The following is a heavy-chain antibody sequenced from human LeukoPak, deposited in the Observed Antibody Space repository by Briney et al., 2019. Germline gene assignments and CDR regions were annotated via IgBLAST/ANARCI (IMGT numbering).Heavy chain of an antibody. Sequence: GGXXXXSCAATGFTFSNYWMSWFRQAPGKGLEWVANIKYDGRETQYVDSVKGRFTISRDNAKNSLFLQMNSLRAEDTAVYYCARYLNSGPEDFWGQGTLVTVSS. CDR1: GFTFSNYW. CDR2: IKYDGRET. D-gene: IGHD1-26*01. J-gene: IGHJ4*02. V-gene: IGHV3-7*01. CDR3: ARYLNSGPEDF.